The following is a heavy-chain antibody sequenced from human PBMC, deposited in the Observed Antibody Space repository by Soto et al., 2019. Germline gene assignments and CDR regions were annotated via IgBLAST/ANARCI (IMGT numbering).Heavy chain of an antibody. CDR1: GGSISSYY. V-gene: IGHV4-59*01. J-gene: IGHJ5*02. CDR3: ARRGEEWFDP. Sequence: QVQLQESGPGLVKPSETLSLTCTVSGGSISSYYWSWIRQPPGKGLEWIGYIYYSGSTNYNPSLKSRVTISVDTSKNQFSLKLSSVTAADTAVYYCARRGEEWFDPWGQGTLVTVSS. CDR2: IYYSGST. D-gene: IGHD3-16*01.